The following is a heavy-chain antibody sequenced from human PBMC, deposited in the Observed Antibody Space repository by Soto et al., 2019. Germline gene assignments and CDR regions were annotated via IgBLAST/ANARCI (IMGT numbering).Heavy chain of an antibody. V-gene: IGHV3-30-3*01. D-gene: IGHD3-22*01. CDR2: ISYDGGNE. CDR3: ARDGLRVLMTTIWTYSYGLDV. J-gene: IGHJ6*02. Sequence: GGSLRLSCVASGFGFSNYAMYWVRQAPGKGLEWVAHISYDGGNEYYADSVKGRFTISRDNSKNTLYLQMNSLRPEDTAVYYCARDGLRVLMTTIWTYSYGLDVWGQGTTVTVSS. CDR1: GFGFSNYA.